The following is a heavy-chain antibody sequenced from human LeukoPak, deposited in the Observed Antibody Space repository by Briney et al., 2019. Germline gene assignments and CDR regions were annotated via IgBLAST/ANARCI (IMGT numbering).Heavy chain of an antibody. CDR2: IYYSGST. CDR3: ARGILDYDFWSGYYTGLVDY. V-gene: IGHV4-59*08. J-gene: IGHJ4*02. Sequence: SETLSLTCTVSGGSISSYYWSWIRQPPGKGLEWIGYIYYSGSTNYNPSLKSRVTISVDTSKNLFSLKLSSVTAADTAVYYCARGILDYDFWSGYYTGLVDYWGQGTLVTVSS. D-gene: IGHD3-3*01. CDR1: GGSISSYY.